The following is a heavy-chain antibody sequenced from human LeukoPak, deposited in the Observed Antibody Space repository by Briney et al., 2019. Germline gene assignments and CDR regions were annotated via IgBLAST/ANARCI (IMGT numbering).Heavy chain of an antibody. CDR2: INPSGGST. Sequence: ASVKVSCKASGYTFTSYYMHWVRQAPGQGLEWMGIINPSGGSTSYAQKFQGRVTMTRDTSTSTVYMELSSLRSEDTAVYCCAREGYCSGGSCYYFDYWGQGTLVTVSS. CDR1: GYTFTSYY. V-gene: IGHV1-46*01. D-gene: IGHD2-15*01. J-gene: IGHJ4*02. CDR3: AREGYCSGGSCYYFDY.